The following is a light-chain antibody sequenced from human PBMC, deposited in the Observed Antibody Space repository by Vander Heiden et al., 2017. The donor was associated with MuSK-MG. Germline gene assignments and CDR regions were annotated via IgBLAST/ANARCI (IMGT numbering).Light chain of an antibody. CDR2: DAS. CDR1: QGISSA. V-gene: IGKV1-13*02. Sequence: AIQLTQSPSSLSASVGDRVTITCRASQGISSALAWYQQKPGKAPKLLIYDASSLKSGVPSRFSGTGSGTDFTLTISSLQPEDFATYYCQHVNSYPITFGGGTKVEIK. CDR3: QHVNSYPIT. J-gene: IGKJ4*01.